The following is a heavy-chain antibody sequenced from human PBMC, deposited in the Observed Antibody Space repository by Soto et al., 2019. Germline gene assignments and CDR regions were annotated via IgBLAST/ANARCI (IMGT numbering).Heavy chain of an antibody. D-gene: IGHD3-22*01. CDR1: GGTFSRYA. CDR3: ARGLDYDSSAFYFFF. J-gene: IGHJ4*02. V-gene: IGHV1-69*13. Sequence: ASVQVSCQASGGTFSRYALNWVRQAPGQGPEWMGGIVPMFGKANYAQKFQGRVTITADESTSTAYMELSSLRSEDTAMYYCARGLDYDSSAFYFFFWGQGTLVTAPQ. CDR2: IVPMFGKA.